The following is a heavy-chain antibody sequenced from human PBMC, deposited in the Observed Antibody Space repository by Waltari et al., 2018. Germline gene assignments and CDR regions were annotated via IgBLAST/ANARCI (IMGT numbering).Heavy chain of an antibody. CDR3: AKDLGAVAIRWYFDY. J-gene: IGHJ4*02. Sequence: QVQLVESGGGVVQPGGSLRLSCAASGFTFSSYGMHWVRQAPGKGLEWVAFIRYDGSNKYYADSVKGRFTISRDNSKNTLYLQMNSLRAEDTAVYYCAKDLGAVAIRWYFDYWGQGTLVTVSS. CDR2: IRYDGSNK. CDR1: GFTFSSYG. V-gene: IGHV3-30*02. D-gene: IGHD6-19*01.